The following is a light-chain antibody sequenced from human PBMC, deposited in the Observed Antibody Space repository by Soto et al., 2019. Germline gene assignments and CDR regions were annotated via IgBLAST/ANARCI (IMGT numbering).Light chain of an antibody. CDR2: DAS. Sequence: DIPMTQSPSTLSASVGDRVTITCRASQSINTWLAWYQQNPGNAPKLLIYDASSLASGAPSRFSGSGSGTEFTLSISSLQPGDFATYYCQQYRTYSHTFGQGTKLEMK. CDR3: QQYRTYSHT. V-gene: IGKV1-5*01. CDR1: QSINTW. J-gene: IGKJ2*01.